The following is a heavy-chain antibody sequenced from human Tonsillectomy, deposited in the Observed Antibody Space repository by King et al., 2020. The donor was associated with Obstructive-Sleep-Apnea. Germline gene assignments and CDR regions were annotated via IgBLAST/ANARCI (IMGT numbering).Heavy chain of an antibody. D-gene: IGHD2-2*01. V-gene: IGHV1-69*12. CDR2: IIPILGTT. CDR1: GGTFSNYG. J-gene: IGHJ6*02. CDR3: ATDRCSPSCSLDV. Sequence: VQLVQSGAEVKKPGSSVKVSCKASGGTFSNYGITWVRQAPGEGLEWMGGIIPILGTTNYAQRFQGRITISADENTRTAYMDLSSLRSEDTAVYHCATDRCSPSCSLDVWGQGTTVTVSS.